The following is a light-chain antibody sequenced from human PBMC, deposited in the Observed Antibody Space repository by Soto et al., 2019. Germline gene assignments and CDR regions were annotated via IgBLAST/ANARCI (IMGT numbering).Light chain of an antibody. CDR2: GVS. CDR1: QSVNLY. J-gene: IGKJ5*01. CDR3: QQYNNWPIT. V-gene: IGKV3-15*01. Sequence: EVVLTQXPXTLSVSPGEGATLSCRASQSVNLYLAWYQQKPGQAPRVIIYGVSTRATGVPGRFSGSGSGTEFTLTISTLQSEDFGVYYCQQYNNWPITFGQGTRLEIK.